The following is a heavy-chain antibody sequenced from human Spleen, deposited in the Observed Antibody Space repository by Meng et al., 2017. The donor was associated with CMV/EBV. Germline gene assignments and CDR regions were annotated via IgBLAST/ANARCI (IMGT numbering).Heavy chain of an antibody. CDR3: AKDVYSSSWYGGYYYYGMDV. CDR1: GFTVSSNY. V-gene: IGHV3-53*01. J-gene: IGHJ6*02. CDR2: ISHDGGNR. Sequence: GESLKISCAASGFTVSSNYMSWVRQAPGKGLEWVAVISHDGGNRNYADSVKGRFTISRDNSKNTLYLQMNSLRAEDTAVYYCAKDVYSSSWYGGYYYYGMDVWGQGTTVTVSS. D-gene: IGHD6-13*01.